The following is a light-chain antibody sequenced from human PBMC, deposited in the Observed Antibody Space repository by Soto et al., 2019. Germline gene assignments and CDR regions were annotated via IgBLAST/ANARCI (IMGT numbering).Light chain of an antibody. CDR3: QKYNRAHPGIT. CDR2: AAS. Sequence: DIQMTHSPSSRSASVGDRVTITCRASQGISNYLAWYQQKPGKVPXXLXYAASTLQSGVPSRFSGSGSGTDFTLTISSLQPEEVATYYCQKYNRAHPGITFGQGTRLEIK. CDR1: QGISNY. V-gene: IGKV1-27*01. J-gene: IGKJ5*01.